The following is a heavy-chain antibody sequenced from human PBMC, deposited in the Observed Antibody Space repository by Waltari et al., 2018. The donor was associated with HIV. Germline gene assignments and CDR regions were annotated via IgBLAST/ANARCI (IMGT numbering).Heavy chain of an antibody. CDR1: GFTFNNYG. D-gene: IGHD4-4*01. Sequence: QVQLVESGGGVVQPGGSLRLSCAASGFTFNNYGRHWVRQAPGKGLGWVAVIWYDVSKTYYEGSVKGRFTISRDTSKNTVYLQMSSLRAEDTALYYCARDQEFMTTVTPLAYWGQGTPVTVSS. CDR3: ARDQEFMTTVTPLAY. CDR2: IWYDVSKT. V-gene: IGHV3-33*01. J-gene: IGHJ4*02.